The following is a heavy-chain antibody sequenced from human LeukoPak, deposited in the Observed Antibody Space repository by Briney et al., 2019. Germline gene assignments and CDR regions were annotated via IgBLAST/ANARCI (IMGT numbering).Heavy chain of an antibody. Sequence: ASVKVSCKASGHTFTNYDINWVRQATGQGLEWMGWMNPNSGNTGYAQKFQGRVTITRDTSIGTAYMELSSLRSDDTAVYYCARRSDYYDSSAYYYWGQGTLVTVSS. CDR3: ARRSDYYDSSAYYY. CDR2: MNPNSGNT. D-gene: IGHD3-22*01. V-gene: IGHV1-8*03. J-gene: IGHJ4*02. CDR1: GHTFTNYD.